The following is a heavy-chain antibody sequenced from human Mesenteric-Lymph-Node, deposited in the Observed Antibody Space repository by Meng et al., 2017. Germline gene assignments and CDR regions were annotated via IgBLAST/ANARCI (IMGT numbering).Heavy chain of an antibody. Sequence: SETLSLTCTVSGGSISSGSYYWSWIRQPAGKGLEWIGRIYTSGSTNYNPSLKSRVTMSVDTSKNQFSLNLSSVTAADTAVYFCARAKGQQGLDSWGQGTLVTVSS. CDR2: IYTSGST. J-gene: IGHJ4*02. D-gene: IGHD6-13*01. V-gene: IGHV4-61*02. CDR3: ARAKGQQGLDS. CDR1: GGSISSGSYY.